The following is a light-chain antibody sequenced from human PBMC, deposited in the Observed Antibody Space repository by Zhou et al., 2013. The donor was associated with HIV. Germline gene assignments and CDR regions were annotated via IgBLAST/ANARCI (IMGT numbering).Light chain of an antibody. J-gene: IGKJ2*03. Sequence: AIRMTQSPSSVSASTGDRVTITCRASQGINTYLAWYQQKPGAAPRLLISSASSLESGVPSRFSGSGSGTDFTLTISCLQSEDFATYYCQHYNSYPYSFGQGTKLEIK. CDR2: SAS. CDR3: QHYNSYPYS. V-gene: IGKV1-8*01. CDR1: QGINTY.